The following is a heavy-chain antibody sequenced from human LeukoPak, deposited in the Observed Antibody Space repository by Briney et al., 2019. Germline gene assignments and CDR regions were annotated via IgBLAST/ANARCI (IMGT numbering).Heavy chain of an antibody. CDR3: ARFDPGVHPGDY. CDR1: GYTFTSYA. Sequence: ASVKVSCKASGYTFTSYAMHWVRQAPGQRPEWMGWINAGNGNTKYSQKFQGRVTITRDTSASTAYMELSSLRSEDTAVYYCARFDPGVHPGDYWGQGTLVTVSS. J-gene: IGHJ4*02. D-gene: IGHD3-10*01. CDR2: INAGNGNT. V-gene: IGHV1-3*01.